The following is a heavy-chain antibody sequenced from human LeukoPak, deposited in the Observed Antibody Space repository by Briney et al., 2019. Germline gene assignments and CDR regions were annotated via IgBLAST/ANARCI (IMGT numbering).Heavy chain of an antibody. CDR3: ARERRGYGSGSSFFDY. CDR1: GGSISSGDYY. Sequence: SDTLSLTCTVSGGSISSGDYYWSWIRQPPGKGLECIGYIYYSGSTYYNPSLKIRVTIQIETSKDPFSLKLSSVTAADTAVYYCARERRGYGSGSSFFDYWGRGTLVTVSS. J-gene: IGHJ4*02. D-gene: IGHD3-10*01. CDR2: IYYSGST. V-gene: IGHV4-30-4*02.